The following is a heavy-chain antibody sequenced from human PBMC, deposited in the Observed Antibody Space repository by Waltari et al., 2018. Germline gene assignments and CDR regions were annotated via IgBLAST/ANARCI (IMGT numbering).Heavy chain of an antibody. CDR2: ISYDGSNK. Sequence: QVQLVESGGGVVQPGRSLRLSFAASGFTFTNYGTHWVRQAPGKGLGWVALISYDGSNKYYADSVKGRFTISRDTSKNTLYLQMNSLRADDTAVYYCAKDSAFRYSLYANYYFQFWGQGTLVTVSS. V-gene: IGHV3-30*18. D-gene: IGHD5-12*01. CDR3: AKDSAFRYSLYANYYFQF. J-gene: IGHJ4*02. CDR1: GFTFTNYG.